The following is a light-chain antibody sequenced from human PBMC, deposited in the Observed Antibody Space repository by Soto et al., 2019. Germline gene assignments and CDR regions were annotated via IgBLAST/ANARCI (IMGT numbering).Light chain of an antibody. CDR1: QSVSNY. V-gene: IGKV3-15*01. Sequence: QSVDAVSLSKGERDTVSCRASQSVSNYLAWYQQKPGQAPRLLIYGASTRATGIPARFSGGGSETDFTLTISSLQSEDFAVYYCQQYHTWPPLPFAGGTKVDIK. J-gene: IGKJ4*01. CDR2: GAS. CDR3: QQYHTWPPLP.